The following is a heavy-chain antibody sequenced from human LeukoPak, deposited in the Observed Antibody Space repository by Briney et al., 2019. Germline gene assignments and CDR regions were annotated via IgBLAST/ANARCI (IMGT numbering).Heavy chain of an antibody. Sequence: GGSLILSCAASEFTFSNYAMNWVRQAPGKGLEWVSGISGSGGSTYYADSVKGRFTISRDNSKNTLYLQMNSLRAEDTAVYYCAKVRITIFPDAFDIWGQGTMVTVSS. V-gene: IGHV3-23*01. D-gene: IGHD3-9*01. CDR1: EFTFSNYA. CDR2: ISGSGGST. J-gene: IGHJ3*02. CDR3: AKVRITIFPDAFDI.